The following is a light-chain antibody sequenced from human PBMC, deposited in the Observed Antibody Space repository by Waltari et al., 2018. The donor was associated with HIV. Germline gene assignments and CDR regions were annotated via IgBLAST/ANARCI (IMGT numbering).Light chain of an antibody. CDR1: RSNIGRNT. V-gene: IGLV1-44*01. CDR2: NNN. CDR3: AAWDDSLNGVV. Sequence: QSVLTQPPSASGTPGQRVTISCSGSRSNIGRNTVSWYRQLPGTAPQLLMYNNNQRPSGVPDRFSGSKSGTSASLAISGLQSEDEANYYCAAWDDSLNGVVFGGGTKLTVL. J-gene: IGLJ2*01.